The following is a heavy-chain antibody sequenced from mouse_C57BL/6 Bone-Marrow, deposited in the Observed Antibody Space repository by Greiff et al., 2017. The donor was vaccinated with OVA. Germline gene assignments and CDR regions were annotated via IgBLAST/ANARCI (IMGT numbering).Heavy chain of an antibody. CDR3: ARKRKGYDYDYFDY. V-gene: IGHV2-2*01. J-gene: IGHJ2*01. CDR1: GFSLTSYG. CDR2: IWSGGST. D-gene: IGHD2-4*01. Sequence: VQGVESGPGLVQPSQSLSITCTVSGFSLTSYGVHWVRQSPGKGLEWLGVIWSGGSTDYNAAFISRLSISKDNSKSQVFFKMNSLQADDTAIYYCARKRKGYDYDYFDYWGQGTTLTVSS.